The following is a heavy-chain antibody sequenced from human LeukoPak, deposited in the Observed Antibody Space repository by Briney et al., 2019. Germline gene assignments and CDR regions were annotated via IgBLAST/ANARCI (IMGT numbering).Heavy chain of an antibody. CDR1: GFTFSSYS. D-gene: IGHD3-10*01. CDR2: ISSSSSYI. V-gene: IGHV3-21*01. CDR3: ARDLGFGFGELPDY. J-gene: IGHJ4*02. Sequence: GGSLRLSCAASGFTFSSYSMNWVRQAPEKGLEWVSSISSSSSYIYYADSVKGRFTISRDNAKNSLYLQMNSLRAEDTAVYYCARDLGFGFGELPDYWGQGTLVTVSS.